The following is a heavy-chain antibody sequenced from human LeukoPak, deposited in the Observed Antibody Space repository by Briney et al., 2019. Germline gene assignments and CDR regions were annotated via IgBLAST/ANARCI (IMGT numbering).Heavy chain of an antibody. Sequence: SEALSLTCTVSGGSISSYYWSWIRQPPGKGLEWIGYIYYSGSTNYNPSLKSRVTMSVDTSKNQFSLKLNSVTAADTAVYYCARDPWYSNEPASDYWGQGTLVTVSS. V-gene: IGHV4-59*12. J-gene: IGHJ4*02. CDR3: ARDPWYSNEPASDY. CDR1: GGSISSYY. D-gene: IGHD6-13*01. CDR2: IYYSGST.